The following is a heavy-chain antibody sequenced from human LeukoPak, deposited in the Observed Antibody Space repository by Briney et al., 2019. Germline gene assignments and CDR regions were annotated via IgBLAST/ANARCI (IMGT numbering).Heavy chain of an antibody. D-gene: IGHD3-22*01. Sequence: GGSLRLSCAASGFTFSSNYMSWVRQAPGKGLEWVSVIYSGGSTYYADSVKGRFTISRDNSKNRLYLQMNSLRAEDTAVYYCARVLVVHDAFDIWGQGTMVTVSS. CDR2: IYSGGST. CDR1: GFTFSSNY. CDR3: ARVLVVHDAFDI. J-gene: IGHJ3*02. V-gene: IGHV3-53*01.